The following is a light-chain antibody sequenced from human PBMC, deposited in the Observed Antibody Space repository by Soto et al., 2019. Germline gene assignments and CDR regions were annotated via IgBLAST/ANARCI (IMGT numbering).Light chain of an antibody. Sequence: EIVLTQSPGTLSLSPGERATLSCRASQSISSSYLAWYQQKPGQAPRLLICAASRRATGIPDRFRGSGSGTDFTLTISRLEPEDFAVYYCQQYGSSSYTFGQGTQLEIK. CDR2: AAS. J-gene: IGKJ2*01. CDR3: QQYGSSSYT. CDR1: QSISSSY. V-gene: IGKV3-20*01.